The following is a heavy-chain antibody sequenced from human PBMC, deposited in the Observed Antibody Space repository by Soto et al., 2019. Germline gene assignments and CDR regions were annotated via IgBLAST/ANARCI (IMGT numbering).Heavy chain of an antibody. CDR2: IYSGGYT. J-gene: IGHJ4*02. CDR3: AAHPGGGGY. D-gene: IGHD3-10*01. Sequence: EVQLVESGGGLIQPGGSLRLSCAVSGFTVSNNYMSWVRQAPGKGLEGVSVIYSGGYTAYGDSVKGRFTISRDNSKNTINPKMNTLGPAATAVFSCAAHPGGGGYWGQGTLVTVSS. CDR1: GFTVSNNY. V-gene: IGHV3-53*01.